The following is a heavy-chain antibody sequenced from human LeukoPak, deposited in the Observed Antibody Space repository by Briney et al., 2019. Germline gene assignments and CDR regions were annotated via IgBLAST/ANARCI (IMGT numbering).Heavy chain of an antibody. CDR1: GFTFSDYY. V-gene: IGHV3-11*01. CDR2: ISSSGSTI. CDR3: ARDGSGRDSDWFDP. J-gene: IGHJ5*02. Sequence: GGSLKLSCAASGFTFSDYYMSWIRQAPGEGLEWVSYISSSGSTIYYADSVKGRFTISRDNAKNSLYLQMDSLRAEDTAVYYCARDGSGRDSDWFDPWGQGTLVTVSS. D-gene: IGHD3-10*01.